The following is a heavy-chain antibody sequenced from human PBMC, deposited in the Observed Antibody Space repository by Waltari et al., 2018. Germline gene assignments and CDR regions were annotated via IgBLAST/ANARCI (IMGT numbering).Heavy chain of an antibody. CDR1: DDSFSKYY. Sequence: QVQLQQWGAGLLKPSETLSVTCEVFDDSFSKYYWVWIRQSPGKGLAWIGEINRSGSTNYNPSLKGRVTISLDMSKKQVSLRVTSVTAADTAVYYCAREYSSFEPIFDYWGRGTLVTVSS. V-gene: IGHV4-34*02. CDR2: INRSGST. D-gene: IGHD5-12*01. J-gene: IGHJ4*02. CDR3: AREYSSFEPIFDY.